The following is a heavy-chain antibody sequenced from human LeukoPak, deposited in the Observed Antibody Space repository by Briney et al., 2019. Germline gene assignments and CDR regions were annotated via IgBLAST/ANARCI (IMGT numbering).Heavy chain of an antibody. D-gene: IGHD6-13*01. J-gene: IGHJ4*02. V-gene: IGHV3-7*01. CDR3: TRSRTVAAT. Sequence: GGSLRLSCAASGFTFSTYWMTWVGQTPGKGLEWVANIKPDGSEKYYVDSVKGRFTISRDNAKNPLYLQMNSLRAEDTAMYYCTRSRTVAATWGQGTLVTVSS. CDR1: GFTFSTYW. CDR2: IKPDGSEK.